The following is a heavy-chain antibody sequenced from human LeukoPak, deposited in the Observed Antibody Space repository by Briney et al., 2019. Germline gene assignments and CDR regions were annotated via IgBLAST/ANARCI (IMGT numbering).Heavy chain of an antibody. V-gene: IGHV7-4-1*02. CDR3: GRDPRLGIRGYTYGYIEY. D-gene: IGHD5-18*01. J-gene: IGHJ4*02. CDR2: INTNTGNP. CDR1: GYTFSSYT. Sequence: ASVKVSCKTSGYTFSSYTITWVRQAPGQGLQWMGWINTNTGNPTYAQGFTGRYVFSLDTSISTAYLQISGLTADDTAVYFCGRDPRLGIRGYTYGYIEYWGQGTLVTVSS.